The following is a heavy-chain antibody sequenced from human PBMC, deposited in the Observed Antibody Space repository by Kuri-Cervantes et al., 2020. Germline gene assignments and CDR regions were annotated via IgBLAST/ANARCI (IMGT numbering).Heavy chain of an antibody. CDR1: GFTFSSYG. CDR2: ISYDGSNK. J-gene: IGHJ4*02. CDR3: AKEGSGGDTGYEPDY. V-gene: IGHV3-30*18. D-gene: IGHD5-12*01. Sequence: GESLKISCAASGFTFSSYGMHWVRQAPGKGLEWVAVISYDGSNKYYADSEKGRFTISRDNSKNTLYLQMNSLRAEDTAVYYCAKEGSGGDTGYEPDYWGQGTLVTVSS.